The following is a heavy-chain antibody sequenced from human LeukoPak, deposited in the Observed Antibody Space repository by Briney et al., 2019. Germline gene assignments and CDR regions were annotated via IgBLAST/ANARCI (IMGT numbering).Heavy chain of an antibody. V-gene: IGHV3-33*01. J-gene: IGHJ4*02. Sequence: GRSLRLSCAASGFNFSIYGMHWVRQGPGKGLEWVAVIWYDGTNENYADSVKGRFSISRDNSKSRLYLQMNSLRAEDTAVYYCARGYTCGYWGQGTLVIVSS. CDR3: ARGYTCGY. CDR2: IWYDGTNE. D-gene: IGHD5-18*01. CDR1: GFNFSIYG.